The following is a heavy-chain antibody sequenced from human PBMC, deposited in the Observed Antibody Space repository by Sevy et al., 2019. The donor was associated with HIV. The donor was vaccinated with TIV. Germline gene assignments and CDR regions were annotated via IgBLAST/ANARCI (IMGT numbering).Heavy chain of an antibody. CDR3: AREGCTKPHDY. CDR1: GFTFSKYS. J-gene: IGHJ4*02. Sequence: GGCLRLSCAASGFTFSKYSMSWVRQPPGKGLERVSTLSFGCGEINHADSVKGRFTISRDNSKSSVYLQMHNLRPEDTAVYYCAREGCTKPHDYWGQGTLVCVSS. V-gene: IGHV3-23*01. D-gene: IGHD2-8*01. CDR2: LSFGCGEI.